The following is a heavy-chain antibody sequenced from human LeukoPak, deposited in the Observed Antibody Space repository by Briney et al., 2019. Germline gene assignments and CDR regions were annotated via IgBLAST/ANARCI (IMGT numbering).Heavy chain of an antibody. Sequence: GGSLRLSCAASGFSFDVYPMHWVPHAPGEGVEWVSLINEDGGKTFYADSVRGRFTISRDNSKNSLYLQMNSLRTEDTALYYCAKEIDTRSTNAFDIWGQGTIVTVSS. V-gene: IGHV3-43*02. D-gene: IGHD2-15*01. CDR3: AKEIDTRSTNAFDI. J-gene: IGHJ3*02. CDR2: INEDGGKT. CDR1: GFSFDVYP.